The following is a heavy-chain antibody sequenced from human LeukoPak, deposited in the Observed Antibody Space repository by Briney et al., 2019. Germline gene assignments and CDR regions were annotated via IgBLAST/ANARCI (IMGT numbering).Heavy chain of an antibody. CDR2: INHSGST. D-gene: IGHD6-6*01. V-gene: IGHV4-34*01. CDR3: ARGRGAARPRRTLDY. CDR1: GGSFSGYY. J-gene: IGHJ4*02. Sequence: SETLSLTCAVYGGSFSGYYWSWIRQPPGKGLEWIGEINHSGSTNYNPSLKSRVTISVDTSKNQFSLKPSSVTAADTAVYYCARGRGAARPRRTLDYWGQGTLVTVSS.